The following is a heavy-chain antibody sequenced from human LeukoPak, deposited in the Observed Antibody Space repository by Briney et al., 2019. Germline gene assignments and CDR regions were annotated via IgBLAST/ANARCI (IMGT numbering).Heavy chain of an antibody. D-gene: IGHD3-10*01. CDR3: ARKTYGSGSYYPFDY. Sequence: GGSLRLSCAASGFTFSSYAMHWVRQAPGKGLEWVSYISSSSSTIYYADSVKGRFTISRDNAKNSLYLQMNSLRAEDTALYYCARKTYGSGSYYPFDYWGQGTLVTVSS. CDR1: GFTFSSYA. J-gene: IGHJ4*02. CDR2: ISSSSSTI. V-gene: IGHV3-48*04.